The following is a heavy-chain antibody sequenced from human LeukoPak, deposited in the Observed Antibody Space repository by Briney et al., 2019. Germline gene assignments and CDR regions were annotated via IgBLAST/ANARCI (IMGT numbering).Heavy chain of an antibody. CDR2: ISGSGGST. CDR1: GFTFSSYA. CDR3: AKDRRGSGSGYYYYGMDV. Sequence: GGSLRLSCAASGFTFSSYAMSWVRQAPGKGLEWVSAISGSGGSTYYADSVKGRFTISRDNSKNTLYLQMNSLRAEDTAVYYCAKDRRGSGSGYYYYGMDVWGQGTTVTVSS. V-gene: IGHV3-23*01. J-gene: IGHJ6*02. D-gene: IGHD3-10*01.